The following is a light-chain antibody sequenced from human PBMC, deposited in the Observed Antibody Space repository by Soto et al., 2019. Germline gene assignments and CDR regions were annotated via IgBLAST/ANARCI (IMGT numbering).Light chain of an antibody. V-gene: IGKV3-11*01. Sequence: EIVLTQSPATLCLSPVERATLXWRASQSVTSYLAWYQQKPGQAPRLVIYDVSTRATGIPARFSGSGSGTDFTLTISSLEPEDFAVYYCQQRSNWPITFGQGTRLEIK. J-gene: IGKJ5*01. CDR2: DVS. CDR1: QSVTSY. CDR3: QQRSNWPIT.